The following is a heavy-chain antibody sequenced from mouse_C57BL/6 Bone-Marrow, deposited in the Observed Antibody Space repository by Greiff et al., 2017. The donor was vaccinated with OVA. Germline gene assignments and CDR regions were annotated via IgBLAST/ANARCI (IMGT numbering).Heavy chain of an antibody. Sequence: QVQLQQSGAELVRPGTSVKVSCKASGYAFTNYLIEWVKQRPGQGLEWIGVINPGSGGTNYNEKFKGKATLTADKSSSTAYMQLSSLTSEDSAVYFCARRRLRRDFDYWGQGTTLTVSS. CDR2: INPGSGGT. V-gene: IGHV1-54*01. J-gene: IGHJ2*01. D-gene: IGHD2-4*01. CDR3: ARRRLRRDFDY. CDR1: GYAFTNYL.